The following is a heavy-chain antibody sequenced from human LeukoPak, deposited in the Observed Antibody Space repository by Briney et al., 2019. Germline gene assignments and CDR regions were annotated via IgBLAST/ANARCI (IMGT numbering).Heavy chain of an antibody. CDR1: GFTFSSYE. J-gene: IGHJ4*02. V-gene: IGHV3-48*03. D-gene: IGHD3-9*01. Sequence: GGSLRLSCAASGFTFSSYEMNWVRQAPGKGLEWVSYISSSGSTIYYADSVKGRFTISRDNAKNSLYLQMNSLRVEDTAVYYCVYVDDILTGRKWGQGTLVTVSS. CDR2: ISSSGSTI. CDR3: VYVDDILTGRK.